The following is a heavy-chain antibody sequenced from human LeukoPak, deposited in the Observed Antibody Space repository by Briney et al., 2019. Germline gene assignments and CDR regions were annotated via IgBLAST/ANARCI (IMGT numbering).Heavy chain of an antibody. Sequence: AGGSLRLSCAASGFTFSSNYMSWVRQAPGKGLEWVSVIYSGGSTYYADSVEGRFTISRDNSKNSLYLQMNSLRAEDTAVYYCARDSPYGSGTYLADWGQGTLVTVSS. CDR1: GFTFSSNY. V-gene: IGHV3-53*01. J-gene: IGHJ4*02. CDR3: ARDSPYGSGTYLAD. CDR2: IYSGGST. D-gene: IGHD3-10*01.